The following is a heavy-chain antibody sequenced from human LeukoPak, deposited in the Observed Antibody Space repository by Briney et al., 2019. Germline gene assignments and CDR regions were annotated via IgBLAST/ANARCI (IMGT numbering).Heavy chain of an antibody. CDR3: ARDNDWAFHY. J-gene: IGHJ4*02. Sequence: GGSLRLSCAASRFSFTSYWMSWVRQAPGKGLEWVSYINHNGEMIFYPDFVKGRFTISRDNAKNSLYLQMNSLRDEDTAVYYCARDNDWAFHYWGQGTLVTVSS. V-gene: IGHV3-48*02. CDR2: INHNGEMI. CDR1: RFSFTSYW. D-gene: IGHD3-9*01.